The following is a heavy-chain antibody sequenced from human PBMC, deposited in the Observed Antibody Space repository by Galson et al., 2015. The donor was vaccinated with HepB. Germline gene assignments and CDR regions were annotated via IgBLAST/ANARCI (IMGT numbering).Heavy chain of an antibody. J-gene: IGHJ3*02. V-gene: IGHV4-34*01. D-gene: IGHD6-19*01. Sequence: SETLSLTCAVYGGSFSGYYWSWIRQPPGKGLEWIGEINHSGSTNYNPSLKSRVTISVDTSKNQFSLKLSSVTAADTAVYYCARGFSSSGWYRAFDIWGQGTMVTVSS. CDR1: GGSFSGYY. CDR2: INHSGST. CDR3: ARGFSSSGWYRAFDI.